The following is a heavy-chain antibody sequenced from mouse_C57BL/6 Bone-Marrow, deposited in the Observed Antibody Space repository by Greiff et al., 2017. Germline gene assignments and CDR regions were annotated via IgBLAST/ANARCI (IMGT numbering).Heavy chain of an antibody. Sequence: EVKLVESGGGLVQPKGSLKLSCAASGFSFNTYAMNWVRQAPGKGLEWVARIRSKSNNYATYYADSVKDRFTISRDDSESMLYLHMNNMKTEDTAMYYCEGHGSSRAYWGQGNLVTVSA. CDR1: GFSFNTYA. CDR2: IRSKSNNYAT. V-gene: IGHV10-1*01. CDR3: EGHGSSRAY. J-gene: IGHJ3*01. D-gene: IGHD1-1*01.